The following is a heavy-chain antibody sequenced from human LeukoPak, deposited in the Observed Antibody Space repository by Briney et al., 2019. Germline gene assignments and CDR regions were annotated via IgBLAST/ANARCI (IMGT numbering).Heavy chain of an antibody. V-gene: IGHV4-34*01. D-gene: IGHD3-10*01. J-gene: IGHJ4*02. CDR1: GGSFSGYY. Sequence: SETLSLTCAVYGGSFSGYYWGWIRQPPGKGLEWIGEINHSGSTNYNPSLKSRVTISVDTSKNQFSLKLSSVTAADTAVYYCARGAYYYGSGSYYRFDYWGQGTLVTVSS. CDR3: ARGAYYYGSGSYYRFDY. CDR2: INHSGST.